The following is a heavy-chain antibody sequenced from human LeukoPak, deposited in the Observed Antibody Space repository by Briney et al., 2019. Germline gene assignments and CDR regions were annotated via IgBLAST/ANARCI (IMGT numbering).Heavy chain of an antibody. J-gene: IGHJ6*02. D-gene: IGHD5-18*01. V-gene: IGHV3-9*01. CDR1: GFTFDDYA. CDR3: AKETGYSYGYGYYYYGMDV. Sequence: GRCLRLSSVASGFTFDDYAMHWVRQAPGKGLEWVSGISWNSGSIGYADSVKGRFTISRDNAKNCLYLQMNSLRAEDTVLYYCAKETGYSYGYGYYYYGMDVWGQGITVTVSS. CDR2: ISWNSGSI.